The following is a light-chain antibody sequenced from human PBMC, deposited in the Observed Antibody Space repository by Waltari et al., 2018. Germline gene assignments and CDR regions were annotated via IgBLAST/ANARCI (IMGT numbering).Light chain of an antibody. CDR1: ISDVWNYNR. V-gene: IGLV2-23*02. Sequence: QSPLTQPPSVSGSPGQSITISCTGPISDVWNYNRVSWYQQHPGKAPKLMIYAVSKRPSGVSDRFSGSKSGDMASLTISGLQPEDEAEYFCSSYAGSSKGVFGGGTKVTVL. CDR2: AVS. J-gene: IGLJ2*01. CDR3: SSYAGSSKGV.